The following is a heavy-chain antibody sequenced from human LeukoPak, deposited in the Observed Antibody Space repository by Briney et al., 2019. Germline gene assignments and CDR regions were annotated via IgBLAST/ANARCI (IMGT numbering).Heavy chain of an antibody. CDR1: GYTFSNYY. J-gene: IGHJ4*02. D-gene: IGHD3-22*01. CDR3: ARDYYYDSSGWLPFDN. V-gene: IGHV1-46*01. CDR2: IDPSGGST. Sequence: GASVKVSCKASGYTFSNYYIHWVRQAPGQGLEWMGIIDPSGGSTSYAQKFQGRVTMTRDTSTSTVYMEVSSLRAEDTAVYYCARDYYYDSSGWLPFDNWGQGTLVTVSS.